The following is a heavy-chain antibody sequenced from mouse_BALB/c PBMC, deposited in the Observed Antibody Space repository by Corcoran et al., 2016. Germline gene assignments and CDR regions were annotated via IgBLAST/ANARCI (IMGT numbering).Heavy chain of an antibody. CDR2: INTYTGEP. CDR3: AVYYGNSMDY. Sequence: QIQLVQSGPELKKPGATVKISCKASGYTFTNYGMNWVKQAPGKSLKWMGWINTYTGEPTYADDFKGRFAFSLETSASTAYLQINNLKNEDMATYFCAVYYGNSMDYWGQGTSVTVSS. CDR1: GYTFTNYG. V-gene: IGHV9-1*02. J-gene: IGHJ4*01. D-gene: IGHD2-1*01.